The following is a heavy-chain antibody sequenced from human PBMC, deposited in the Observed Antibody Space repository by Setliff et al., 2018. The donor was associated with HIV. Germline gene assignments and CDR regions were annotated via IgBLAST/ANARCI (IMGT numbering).Heavy chain of an antibody. Sequence: SETLSLTCAVSGGSISSNNWWSWVRQPPGKGLEWIGEIYHSGSTNYNPSLKSRVSISVDKSKNQFSLKLSSVTAADTAVYYCARVGGRGGSSWYLGTKMGRKYGMDVWGQGTTVTVSS. V-gene: IGHV4-4*02. CDR3: ARVGGRGGSSWYLGTKMGRKYGMDV. CDR1: GGSISSNNW. D-gene: IGHD6-13*01. J-gene: IGHJ6*02. CDR2: IYHSGST.